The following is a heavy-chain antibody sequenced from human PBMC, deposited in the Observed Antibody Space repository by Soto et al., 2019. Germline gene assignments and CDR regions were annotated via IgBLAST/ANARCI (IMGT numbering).Heavy chain of an antibody. CDR1: GGSISNYF. D-gene: IGHD3-10*01. V-gene: IGHV4-59*08. Sequence: QVQLQESGPGLVKPSETLSLTCTVSGGSISNYFWSWIRQPPGKGLEWIGYVSDSGSTNYSPSLRSRXXIXVXXSKMQFSLNLRSVTAADTAVYYCGRRRPGGAGFDGWGRGALVIVSS. J-gene: IGHJ4*02. CDR3: GRRRPGGAGFDG. CDR2: VSDSGST.